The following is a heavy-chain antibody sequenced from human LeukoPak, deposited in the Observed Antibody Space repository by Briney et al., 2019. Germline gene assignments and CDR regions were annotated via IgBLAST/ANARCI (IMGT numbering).Heavy chain of an antibody. J-gene: IGHJ6*03. Sequence: SETLSLTCTVSGGSISSSSYYWGWIRQPPGKGLEWIGNIYYSGSTYYNPSLKSRVTIFVDTSKNQFSLKLSSLTAADTAVYYCARQLYDSSGFPPYHRDYYMDVWGKGTTVTVSS. CDR3: ARQLYDSSGFPPYHRDYYMDV. CDR1: GGSISSSSYY. CDR2: IYYSGST. V-gene: IGHV4-39*01. D-gene: IGHD3-22*01.